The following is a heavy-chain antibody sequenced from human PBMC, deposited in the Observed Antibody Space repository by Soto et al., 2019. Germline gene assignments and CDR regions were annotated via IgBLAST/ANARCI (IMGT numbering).Heavy chain of an antibody. CDR1: CASVISGSDF. J-gene: IGHJ4*02. D-gene: IGHD3-10*01. V-gene: IGHV4-61*01. CDR3: ARVDGSGTYSLFDY. CDR2: IYHNGNT. Sequence: SETLSLTCSFSCASVISGSDFWSWIRQPPGKGLEWIGYIYHNGNTNYSPSLKSRVTISLDTSKNQFSLKLSSVTAADTAVYYCARVDGSGTYSLFDYWGQGTPVTVSS.